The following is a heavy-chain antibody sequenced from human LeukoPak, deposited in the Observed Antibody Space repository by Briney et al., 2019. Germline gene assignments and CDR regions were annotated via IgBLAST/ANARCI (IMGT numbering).Heavy chain of an antibody. Sequence: SETLSLTCAVYGGSFSGYYWSWIRQPPGKGREWIGEINHSGSTNYNPSLKSRVTISVDTSKNQFSLKLSSVTAADTAVYYRARGHSYRRIVVVITNYYFDYWGQGTLVTVSS. CDR1: GGSFSGYY. CDR3: ARGHSYRRIVVVITNYYFDY. CDR2: INHSGST. V-gene: IGHV4-34*01. D-gene: IGHD3-22*01. J-gene: IGHJ4*02.